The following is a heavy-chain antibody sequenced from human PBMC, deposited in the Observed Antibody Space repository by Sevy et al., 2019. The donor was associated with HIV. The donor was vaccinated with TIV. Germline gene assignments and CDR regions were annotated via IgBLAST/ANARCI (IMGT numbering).Heavy chain of an antibody. D-gene: IGHD6-13*01. CDR2: ISAYHGNT. Sequence: ASVQVSCKASDYTFTNYGISWVRQAPGQGLEWMGWISAYHGNTNYAQKLLGRVTMTTDTTTSTAYMELSSLRSDDTAVYYCARDQKGTSSWTNYYYGMDVWGQGTTVTVSS. CDR3: ARDQKGTSSWTNYYYGMDV. J-gene: IGHJ6*02. CDR1: DYTFTNYG. V-gene: IGHV1-18*01.